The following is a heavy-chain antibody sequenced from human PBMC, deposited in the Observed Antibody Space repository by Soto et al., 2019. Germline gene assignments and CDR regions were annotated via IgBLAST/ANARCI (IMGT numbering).Heavy chain of an antibody. D-gene: IGHD3-3*01. V-gene: IGHV1-18*04. Sequence: ASVKVSCKASGYTFTSYGISWVRQAPGQGLEWMGWISAYNGNTNYAQKPQGRVTMTTDTSTSTAYMELRSLRSDDTAVYYCAGRVFADHPHHEQHYYGMDVWGQGTTVTVSS. CDR1: GYTFTSYG. J-gene: IGHJ6*02. CDR3: AGRVFADHPHHEQHYYGMDV. CDR2: ISAYNGNT.